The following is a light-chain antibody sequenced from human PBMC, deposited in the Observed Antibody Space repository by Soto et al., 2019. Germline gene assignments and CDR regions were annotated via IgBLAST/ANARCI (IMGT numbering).Light chain of an antibody. Sequence: QSVLTQPPSASGTPGQRVTISCSGSSTNIGSNTVNWYQQFPGTAPKLLIYSNNQRSSGVPDRFSGSKSGTSASLAISALQSEDEADYYCAACDDNLNGWVFGGGTKLTVL. CDR2: SNN. CDR1: STNIGSNT. CDR3: AACDDNLNGWV. V-gene: IGLV1-44*01. J-gene: IGLJ3*02.